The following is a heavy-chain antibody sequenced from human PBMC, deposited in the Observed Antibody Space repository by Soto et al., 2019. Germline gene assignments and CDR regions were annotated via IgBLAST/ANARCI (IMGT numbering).Heavy chain of an antibody. Sequence: KPSETLSLTCAASGYSISSSNWWGWIRQPPGKGLEWIGYIYYSGTTYYNPSLKSRVTMSVDTSKNQFSLKLSSVTAVDTAVYYCAKNPRGALGWFDPWGQGALVTVSS. CDR2: IYYSGTT. CDR1: GYSISSSNW. J-gene: IGHJ5*02. V-gene: IGHV4-28*01. D-gene: IGHD3-16*02. CDR3: AKNPRGALGWFDP.